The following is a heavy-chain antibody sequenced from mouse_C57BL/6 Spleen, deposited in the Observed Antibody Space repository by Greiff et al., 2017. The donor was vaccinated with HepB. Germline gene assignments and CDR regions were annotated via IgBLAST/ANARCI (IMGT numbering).Heavy chain of an antibody. V-gene: IGHV1-64*01. Sequence: QVQLQQPGAELVKPGASMKLSCKASGYTFTSYWMHWVKQRPGQGLEWIGMIHPNSGSTNYNEKFKSKATLTVDKSSSTAYMQLSSLTSEDSAVYYCASRGYSKEFAYWGQGTLVTVSA. J-gene: IGHJ3*01. CDR2: IHPNSGST. CDR3: ASRGYSKEFAY. D-gene: IGHD2-5*01. CDR1: GYTFTSYW.